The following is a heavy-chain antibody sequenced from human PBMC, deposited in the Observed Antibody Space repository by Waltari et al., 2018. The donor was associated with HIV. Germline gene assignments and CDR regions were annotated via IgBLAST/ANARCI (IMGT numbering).Heavy chain of an antibody. CDR2: IYHSGST. Sequence: QVQLQESGSGLVKPSGTLSLTWAVSGGSISSSNWWCWVRQPPGKGLEWIGEIYHSGSTNYNPSLKSRVTISVDKSKNQFSLKLSSVTAADTAVYSCARVSHSHYYDTSGHPGFDYWGQGTPVTVSS. CDR1: GGSISSSNW. D-gene: IGHD3-22*01. J-gene: IGHJ4*02. CDR3: ARVSHSHYYDTSGHPGFDY. V-gene: IGHV4-4*02.